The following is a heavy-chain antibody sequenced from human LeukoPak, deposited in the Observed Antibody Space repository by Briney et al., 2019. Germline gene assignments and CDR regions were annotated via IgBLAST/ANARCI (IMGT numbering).Heavy chain of an antibody. CDR3: ARDGITMVRGVIPRGSYMDV. Sequence: ASVKVSCKASGYTFTGYYMHWVRQAPGQGLEWMGWISAYNGNTNYAQKLQGRVTMTTDTSTSTAYMELRSLRSDDTAVYYCARDGITMVRGVIPRGSYMDVWGKGTTVTISS. V-gene: IGHV1-18*04. D-gene: IGHD3-10*01. J-gene: IGHJ6*03. CDR2: ISAYNGNT. CDR1: GYTFTGYY.